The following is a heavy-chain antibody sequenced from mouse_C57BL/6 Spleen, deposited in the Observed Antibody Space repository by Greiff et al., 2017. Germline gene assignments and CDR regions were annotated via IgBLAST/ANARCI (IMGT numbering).Heavy chain of an antibody. CDR2: IDPSDSYT. Sequence: QVQLQQPGAELVMPGASVKLSCKASGYTFTSYWMHWVKQRPGQGLEWIGEIDPSDSYTNYNQKFKGKSTLTVDKSSSTASMQLGSLTSEDSAVYYCARGGDFDYWGQGTTLTVSS. V-gene: IGHV1-69*01. CDR3: ARGGDFDY. CDR1: GYTFTSYW. J-gene: IGHJ2*01.